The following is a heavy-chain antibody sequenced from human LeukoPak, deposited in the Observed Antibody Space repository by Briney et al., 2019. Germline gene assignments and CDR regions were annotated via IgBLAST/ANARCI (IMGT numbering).Heavy chain of an antibody. CDR3: ARDQHAFDI. V-gene: IGHV3-33*08. CDR1: GFTFRDYY. J-gene: IGHJ3*02. Sequence: PGGSLRLSCAASGFTFRDYYMSWIRQAPGKGLEWVAVIWYDGSDKYYADSVKGRFTISRDNSKNTLYLQVNSLRAEDTAVYYCARDQHAFDIWGQGTMVTVSS. CDR2: IWYDGSDK.